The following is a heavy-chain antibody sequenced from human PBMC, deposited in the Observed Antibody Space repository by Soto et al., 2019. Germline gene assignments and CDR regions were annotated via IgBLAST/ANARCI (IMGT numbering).Heavy chain of an antibody. D-gene: IGHD2-8*01. CDR3: ARTESVIVHCTQGVCDGSRWYFEL. CDR2: IIPIFGTA. V-gene: IGHV1-69*01. Sequence: QVQLVQSGAEVKKPGSSVKVSCKASGGTFSSYAISWVRQAPGQGLEWMGGIIPIFGTANYAQKFQGRVTITAAESMLTADMERSTVGSDRLAVSYCARTESVIVHCTQGVCDGSRWYFELWGSSTLVTVAS. CDR1: GGTFSSYA. J-gene: IGHJ2*01.